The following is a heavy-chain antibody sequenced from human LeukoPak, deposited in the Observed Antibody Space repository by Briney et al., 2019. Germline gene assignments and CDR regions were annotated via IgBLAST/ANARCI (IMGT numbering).Heavy chain of an antibody. CDR3: ARDYPTSGIVTIFDY. J-gene: IGHJ4*02. CDR2: ITASGGST. V-gene: IGHV3-23*01. Sequence: HPGGSLRLSCASSGFTFNNYAMTWVRQAPGKGLEWVSSITASGGSTYCADSVKGRFTISRDNSKNTLYLQMSSLRAEDTAVYYCARDYPTSGIVTIFDYWGQGTLVAVSS. CDR1: GFTFNNYA. D-gene: IGHD1-1*01.